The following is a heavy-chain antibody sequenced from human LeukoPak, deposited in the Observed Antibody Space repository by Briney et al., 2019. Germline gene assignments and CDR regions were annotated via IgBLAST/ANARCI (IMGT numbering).Heavy chain of an antibody. CDR1: GGYVSSSSYY. Sequence: SETLSLTCTVSGGYVSSSSYYWAWLRQPPGKGLEWIVSIYYSGSTFYNPSLKSRLIMSVDTSKNQFSLNLNSVTAADTAVYYCARDYYKLRGLHWFDPWGRGTLITVSS. D-gene: IGHD3-10*01. CDR3: ARDYYKLRGLHWFDP. V-gene: IGHV4-39*07. CDR2: IYYSGST. J-gene: IGHJ5*01.